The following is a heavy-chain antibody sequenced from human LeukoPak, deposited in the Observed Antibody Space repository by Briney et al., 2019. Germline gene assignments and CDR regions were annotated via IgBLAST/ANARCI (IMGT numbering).Heavy chain of an antibody. D-gene: IGHD3-22*01. Sequence: GGSLRLSCAASGFTFSSYGMHWVRQAPGKGLEWVAVIWYDGSNKYYADSVKGRFTISRDNSKNTLYLQMNSLRAEDTAVYYCARGTFSYYDSSGYYYVGYWGQGTLVTVSS. CDR3: ARGTFSYYDSSGYYYVGY. J-gene: IGHJ4*02. CDR1: GFTFSSYG. V-gene: IGHV3-33*01. CDR2: IWYDGSNK.